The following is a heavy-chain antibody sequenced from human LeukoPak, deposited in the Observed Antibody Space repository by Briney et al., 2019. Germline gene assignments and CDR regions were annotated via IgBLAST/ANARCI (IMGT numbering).Heavy chain of an antibody. D-gene: IGHD2-2*01. V-gene: IGHV4-61*01. CDR3: ARGGYCSSTSCYPLHYFDY. Sequence: KPSETLSLTCTVSGGSISSSSYYWSWIRQPPGKGLEWIGYIYYSGSTNYNPSLKSRVTISVDTSKNQFSLKLSSVTAADTAVYYCARGGYCSSTSCYPLHYFDYWGQGTLVTVSS. CDR1: GGSISSSSYY. J-gene: IGHJ4*02. CDR2: IYYSGST.